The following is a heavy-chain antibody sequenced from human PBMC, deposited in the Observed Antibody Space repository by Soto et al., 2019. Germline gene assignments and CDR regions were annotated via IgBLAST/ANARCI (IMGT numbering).Heavy chain of an antibody. CDR1: GFTFSGSA. D-gene: IGHD4-17*01. CDR3: TPTVTLRGFDY. Sequence: EVQLVESGGGLVQPGGSLKLSCAASGFTFSGSAMHWVRQTSGKGLEWVSRIRTKANDYATVYSASVKGRFTISRDDSKNTAYLQMSSLRPEDTALYYCTPTVTLRGFDYWGQGTLVTVSS. V-gene: IGHV3-73*02. J-gene: IGHJ4*02. CDR2: IRTKANDYAT.